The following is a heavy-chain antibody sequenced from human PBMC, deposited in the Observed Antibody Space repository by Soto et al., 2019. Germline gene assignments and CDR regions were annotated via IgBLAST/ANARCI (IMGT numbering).Heavy chain of an antibody. D-gene: IGHD5-12*01. CDR2: IWYDGSNK. V-gene: IGHV3-33*01. Sequence: QVQLVESGGGVVQPGRSLRLSCAASGFTFSSYGMHWVRQAPGKGLEWVAVIWYDGSNKYYADSVKGRFTISRANSKNPRYLQMNSLRAEDTDVYYCARDRHAGYREYWGQGTLVTVSS. J-gene: IGHJ4*02. CDR3: ARDRHAGYREY. CDR1: GFTFSSYG.